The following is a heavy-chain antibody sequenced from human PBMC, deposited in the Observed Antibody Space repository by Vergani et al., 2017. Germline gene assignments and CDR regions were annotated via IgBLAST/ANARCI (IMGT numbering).Heavy chain of an antibody. J-gene: IGHJ4*02. V-gene: IGHV3-21*01. D-gene: IGHD3-9*01. Sequence: EVQLVESGGGLVQPGGSLRLSCAASGFTVSSNYMSWVRQAPGKGLEWVSSISSSSSYTYYADSVKGRFTISRDNAKNSLYLQMNSLRAEDTAVYYCARGDRGYDILTGPFDYWGQGTLVTVSS. CDR2: ISSSSSYT. CDR1: GFTVSSNY. CDR3: ARGDRGYDILTGPFDY.